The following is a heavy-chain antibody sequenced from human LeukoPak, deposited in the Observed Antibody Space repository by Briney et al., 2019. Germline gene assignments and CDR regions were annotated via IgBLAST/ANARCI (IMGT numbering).Heavy chain of an antibody. J-gene: IGHJ4*02. V-gene: IGHV4-59*01. CDR3: ARDRFPGAVTGTNY. CDR1: GDSISSYY. CDR2: IYYSGST. Sequence: SETLSLTCTVSGDSISSYYWSWIRQPPGKGPEWIGYIYYSGSTNYNPSLKSRVTISVDTSKNQFSLKLSPVAAADTAVYYCARDRFPGAVTGTNYWGQGTLVTVSS. D-gene: IGHD6-19*01.